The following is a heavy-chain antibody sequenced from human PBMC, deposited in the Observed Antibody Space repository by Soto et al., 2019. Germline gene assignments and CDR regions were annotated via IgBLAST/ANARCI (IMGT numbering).Heavy chain of an antibody. J-gene: IGHJ4*01. Sequence: SEIKAVTCTVVGGYISSYCLSWIRQRTGTGPERLRYLNYSGNTNYNPSLKNRATMSIDTSKKEFSLKLRSVTATDTAVYYCAIVGDGIEMPGRIQYLDHWVHGTLVTVSS. D-gene: IGHD3-10*01. CDR2: LNYSGNT. CDR3: AIVGDGIEMPGRIQYLDH. CDR1: GGYISSYC. V-gene: IGHV4-59*01.